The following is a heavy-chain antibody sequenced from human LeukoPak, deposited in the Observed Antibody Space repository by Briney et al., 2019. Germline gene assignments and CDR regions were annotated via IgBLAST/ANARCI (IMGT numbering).Heavy chain of an antibody. CDR2: INHSGST. V-gene: IGHV4-34*01. Sequence: SETLSLTCAVYGGSFSGYYWSWIRQPPGKGLEWIGEINHSGSTNYNPSLKSRVTISVDTSKNQFSLKLSSVTAADTAVYYCARGPPWYSSSSGRYYFDYWGQGTLVTVSS. J-gene: IGHJ4*02. D-gene: IGHD6-6*01. CDR3: ARGPPWYSSSSGRYYFDY. CDR1: GGSFSGYY.